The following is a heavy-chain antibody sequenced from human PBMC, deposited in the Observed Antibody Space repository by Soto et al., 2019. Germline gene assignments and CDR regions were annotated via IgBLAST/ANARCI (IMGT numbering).Heavy chain of an antibody. CDR2: MNPNSGNT. J-gene: IGHJ6*02. D-gene: IGHD1-7*01. CDR1: GYTFTSYD. CDR3: ARGWYNCTYDAISLDYYYGMDV. V-gene: IGHV1-8*01. Sequence: ASVKVSCKASGYTFTSYDINWVRQATGQGLEWMGWMNPNSGNTGYAQKFQGRVTMTRNTSISTAYMELSSLRSEDTAVYYCARGWYNCTYDAISLDYYYGMDVWGQGTTVTVSS.